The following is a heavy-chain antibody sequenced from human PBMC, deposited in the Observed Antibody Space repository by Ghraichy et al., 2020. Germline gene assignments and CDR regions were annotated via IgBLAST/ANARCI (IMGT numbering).Heavy chain of an antibody. J-gene: IGHJ4*02. D-gene: IGHD3-22*01. CDR2: VSGNGRKT. CDR3: AKEFDSSGFFDY. Sequence: GSLRLSCAASGFTFNSYAMSWVRQAPGKGLEWVSAVSGNGRKTYYGDSVKGRFTTSRDNSKNTLFLQMNSLRAEDTALYYCAKEFDSSGFFDYWGQGTLVTVSS. V-gene: IGHV3-23*01. CDR1: GFTFNSYA.